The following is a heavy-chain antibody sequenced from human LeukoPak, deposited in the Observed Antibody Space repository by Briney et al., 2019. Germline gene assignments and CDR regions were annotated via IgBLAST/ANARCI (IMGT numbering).Heavy chain of an antibody. CDR2: VFFTGGA. Sequence: KPSETLSLTCSVSGGAIRNYLWSWIRQPPGKGLEWIGNVFFTGGANNNPSLKSRVTISADTSKNHFSLKLTSVTAADTAVYYCARRSPDWMEWFFDSWGQGAWSLSPQ. D-gene: IGHD3-3*01. CDR1: GGAIRNYL. CDR3: ARRSPDWMEWFFDS. J-gene: IGHJ4*02. V-gene: IGHV4-59*08.